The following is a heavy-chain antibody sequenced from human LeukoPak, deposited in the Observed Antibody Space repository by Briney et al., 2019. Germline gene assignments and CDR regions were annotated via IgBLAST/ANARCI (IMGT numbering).Heavy chain of an antibody. CDR2: MSYDGTEE. J-gene: IGHJ4*02. CDR1: GFTLSTYA. V-gene: IGHV3-30*04. D-gene: IGHD2-15*01. CDR3: TKVRYCSGVNCYPDDN. Sequence: GGSLRLSCAASGFTLSTYAMHWVRQAPGKGLECLAVMSYDGTEEYYADSVKGRFTISRDNSKNMLYLEMNSLSTEDTAVYYCTKVRYCSGVNCYPDDNWGQGTLVTVSS.